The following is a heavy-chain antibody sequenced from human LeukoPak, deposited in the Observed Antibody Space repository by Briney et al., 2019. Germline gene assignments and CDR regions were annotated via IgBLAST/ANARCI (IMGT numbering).Heavy chain of an antibody. Sequence: GESLKISCKSSGYSFTNYWIGWVRQMPGKGLEWMGIIYPGDSDTRYSPSFQGQVTISADKPISTAYLQWSSLKASDTAMYYCARFYDYVWGTRNGFDIWGQGTMVTVSS. CDR2: IYPGDSDT. J-gene: IGHJ3*02. D-gene: IGHD3-16*01. CDR3: ARFYDYVWGTRNGFDI. V-gene: IGHV5-51*04. CDR1: GYSFTNYW.